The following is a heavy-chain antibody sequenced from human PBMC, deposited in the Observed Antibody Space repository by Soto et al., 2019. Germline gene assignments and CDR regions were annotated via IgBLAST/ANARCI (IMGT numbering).Heavy chain of an antibody. CDR2: IYYSGST. V-gene: IGHV4-39*01. CDR1: GGSISSSSYY. J-gene: IGHJ6*02. Sequence: SETLSLTCTVSGGSISSSSYYWGWIRQPPXKGLEWIGSIYYSGSTDYNPSLKSRVTISVDTSKNQFSLKLSSVTAADTAVYYCASLRFLEWLSPHYYGMDVWGQGTTVTVSS. D-gene: IGHD3-3*01. CDR3: ASLRFLEWLSPHYYGMDV.